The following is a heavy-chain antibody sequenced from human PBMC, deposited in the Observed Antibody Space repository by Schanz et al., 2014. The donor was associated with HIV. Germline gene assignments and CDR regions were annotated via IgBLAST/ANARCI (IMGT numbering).Heavy chain of an antibody. CDR3: AKIISGSPYYYYGLDV. V-gene: IGHV3-66*02. D-gene: IGHD1-26*01. Sequence: VQLVESGGGLIQPGGSLRLSCAASGFSATNYYISWVRQAPGKGLEWVSLIDHTGTTYYADSVKGRFTISRDNSNNTLYLQMNSLRAEDTAVYYCAKIISGSPYYYYGLDVWGLGTTVTVSS. CDR1: GFSATNYY. CDR2: IDHTGTT. J-gene: IGHJ6*02.